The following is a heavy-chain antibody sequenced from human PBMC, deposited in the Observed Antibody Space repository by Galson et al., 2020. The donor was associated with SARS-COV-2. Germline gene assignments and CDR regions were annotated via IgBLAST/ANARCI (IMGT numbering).Heavy chain of an antibody. CDR3: ARWDGTVDS. CDR2: IYPTDSET. Sequence: GESLKISCQGSGYTFASYRLGWVRQLPGKGLEWMGIIYPTDSETRYSPSFQGQVTISADKSISTVYLQWTSLQASDTAIYYCARWDGTVDSWGQGTLVTVSS. CDR1: GYTFASYR. V-gene: IGHV5-51*01. D-gene: IGHD1-26*01. J-gene: IGHJ4*02.